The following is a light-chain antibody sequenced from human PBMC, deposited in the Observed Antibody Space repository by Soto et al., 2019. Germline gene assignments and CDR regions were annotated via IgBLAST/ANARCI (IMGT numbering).Light chain of an antibody. J-gene: IGKJ2*01. CDR3: QQYEISPPGYT. Sequence: EIVLTQSPGTLSLSPEERATLSCRASQTVSSRYLAWFQQKPGQAPRLLIYGASSRATGVPDRFSGSGFGADFTLTISRLEPEDFAVYYCQQYEISPPGYTFGQGTKLEIK. V-gene: IGKV3-20*01. CDR2: GAS. CDR1: QTVSSRY.